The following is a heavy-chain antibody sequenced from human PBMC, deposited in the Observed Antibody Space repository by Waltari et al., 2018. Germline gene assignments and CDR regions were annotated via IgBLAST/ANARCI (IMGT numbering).Heavy chain of an antibody. V-gene: IGHV4-39*01. J-gene: IGHJ4*02. Sequence: QLQLQESGPGLVKPSETLSLTCTVSGASISSTSYYWGWIRQPPGKGLEWIGGIYYSGSTYYNPSLKSRVSISVDTSKNQFSRKLSSVTAADTAVYYCVYGSGSYYISNFDYWGQGTLVTVSS. CDR3: VYGSGSYYISNFDY. CDR2: IYYSGST. D-gene: IGHD3-10*01. CDR1: GASISSTSYY.